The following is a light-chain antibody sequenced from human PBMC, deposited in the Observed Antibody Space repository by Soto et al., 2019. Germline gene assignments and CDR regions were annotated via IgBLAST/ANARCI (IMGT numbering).Light chain of an antibody. J-gene: IGLJ1*01. CDR2: DVS. CDR3: SSYRSSVTHNYV. Sequence: QSALTQPASVSGSPGQSITISCTGTSSDVGSYDYVSWYQQHPGKVPKLMIYDVSNRPSGVSNRFSGSKSGNTASLTISGLQAEDEADYYCSSYRSSVTHNYVCGTGTKLTVL. CDR1: SSDVGSYDY. V-gene: IGLV2-14*01.